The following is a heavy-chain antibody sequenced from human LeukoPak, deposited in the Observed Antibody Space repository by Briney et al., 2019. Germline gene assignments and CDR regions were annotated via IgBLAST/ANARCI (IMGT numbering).Heavy chain of an antibody. CDR2: INPSGGST. Sequence: ASVKVSCKASGYTFTSYYMHWVRQAPGQGLEWMGIINPSGGSTSYAQKFQGRVTMTRDMSTSTVYMELSSLRSEDTAVYYCARVDYYDSSGGAFDIWGQGTMVTVSS. CDR3: ARVDYYDSSGGAFDI. CDR1: GYTFTSYY. J-gene: IGHJ3*02. V-gene: IGHV1-46*01. D-gene: IGHD3-22*01.